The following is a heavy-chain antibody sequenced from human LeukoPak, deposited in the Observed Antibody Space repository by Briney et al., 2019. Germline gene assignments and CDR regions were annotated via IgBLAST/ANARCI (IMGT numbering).Heavy chain of an antibody. J-gene: IGHJ6*02. CDR2: INPNSGGT. CDR3: ASGDYDSSGYPSYYYYGMDV. V-gene: IGHV1-2*02. CDR1: GYTFTGYY. Sequence: ASVKVSCKASGYTFTGYYMHWVRQAPGQGLEWMGWINPNSGGTNYAQRFQGRVTMTRDTSNSTAYMELSRLRSDDTAVYYCASGDYDSSGYPSYYYYGMDVWGQGTTVTVSS. D-gene: IGHD3-22*01.